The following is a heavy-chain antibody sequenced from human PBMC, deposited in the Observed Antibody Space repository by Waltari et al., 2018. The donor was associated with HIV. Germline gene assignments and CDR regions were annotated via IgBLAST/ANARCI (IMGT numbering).Heavy chain of an antibody. Sequence: QVPLMQSGAEVRQPGASVEVSCRAAGYTFKTYGITWVRTSPGQGREWMVWISADSGKKDYAQKFQGRVSVNTEKSTSTAYMELRSLSSDDTAVYYWARGGGSCSNGLCYLMYTDMAPFDHWGQGTLVTVSS. J-gene: IGHJ4*02. CDR1: GYTFKTYG. D-gene: IGHD2-8*01. CDR2: ISADSGKK. CDR3: ARGGGSCSNGLCYLMYTDMAPFDH. V-gene: IGHV1-18*01.